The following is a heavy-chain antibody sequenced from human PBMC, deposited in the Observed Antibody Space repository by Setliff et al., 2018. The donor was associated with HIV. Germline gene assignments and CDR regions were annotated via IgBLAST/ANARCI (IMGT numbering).Heavy chain of an antibody. V-gene: IGHV4-39*01. CDR2: IYFTGSA. J-gene: IGHJ4*02. CDR3: ARTKADGYNGVFDS. CDR1: GGSLSRTSYY. Sequence: SETLSLTCTVSGGSLSRTSYYWGWIRQPPGKGLELLGTIYFTGSAYYNPSLKSRATISVDTSKNQFSLKLSSVTAADTAVYYSARTKADGYNGVFDSWGQGTLVTVSS. D-gene: IGHD5-12*01.